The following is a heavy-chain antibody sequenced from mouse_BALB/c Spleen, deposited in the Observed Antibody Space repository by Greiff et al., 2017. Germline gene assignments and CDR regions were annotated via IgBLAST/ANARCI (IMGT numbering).Heavy chain of an antibody. CDR3: AREIY. CDR1: GFTFSDYY. J-gene: IGHJ4*01. V-gene: IGHV5-4*02. CDR2: ISDGGSYT. Sequence: EVMLVESGGGLVKPGGSLKLSCAASGFTFSDYYMYWVRQTPEKRLEWVATISDGGSYTYYPDSVKGRFTISRDNAKNNLYLQMSSLKAEDTAMYYCAREIYWGQGTSVTVSS.